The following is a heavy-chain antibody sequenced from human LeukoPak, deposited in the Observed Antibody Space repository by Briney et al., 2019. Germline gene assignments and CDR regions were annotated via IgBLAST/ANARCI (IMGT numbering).Heavy chain of an antibody. D-gene: IGHD2-2*01. J-gene: IGHJ5*02. CDR2: INSGGTTT. Sequence: GGSLRLSCAASGFTFSTFSMHWVRHAPGKGLVWVSRINSGGTTTNYADSVKGRFTISRDNAKNTLYLQMNSLRGEDTAVYYCATSNWFDPWGQGTLVTVSS. CDR3: ATSNWFDP. CDR1: GFTFSTFS. V-gene: IGHV3-74*01.